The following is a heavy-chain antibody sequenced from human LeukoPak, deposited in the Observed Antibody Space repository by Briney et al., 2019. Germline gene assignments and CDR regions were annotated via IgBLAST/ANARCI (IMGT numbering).Heavy chain of an antibody. D-gene: IGHD2-8*02. J-gene: IGHJ5*02. Sequence: SQTLSLTCAVSGDIVSSPSAAWHGIRLSPSRGLEWLRRTYYNSRWYYDYGVSVKSRITVSPDTSENQFSLQLKSVTPVGSAVYFCASGAYCSGGVCQNWFDPWVRGTMVSVSS. CDR3: ASGAYCSGGVCQNWFDP. CDR2: TYYNSRWYY. V-gene: IGHV6-1*01. CDR1: GDIVSSPSAA.